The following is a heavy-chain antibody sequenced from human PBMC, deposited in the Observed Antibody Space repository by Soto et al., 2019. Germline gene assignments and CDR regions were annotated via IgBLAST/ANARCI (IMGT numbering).Heavy chain of an antibody. CDR2: INAGNGDT. D-gene: IGHD4-17*01. J-gene: IGHJ4*02. CDR1: GYTFADSA. Sequence: QVQFVQSGAEVKKPGASVKVSCKASGYTFADSAIHWVRQAPGQSLEWMGWINAGNGDTKYSQKFQGRVTLTTDTSASTAYMDINSLTTDDTAVYYCARDRWVTTLTFDKWGQGTLVIVSS. V-gene: IGHV1-3*01. CDR3: ARDRWVTTLTFDK.